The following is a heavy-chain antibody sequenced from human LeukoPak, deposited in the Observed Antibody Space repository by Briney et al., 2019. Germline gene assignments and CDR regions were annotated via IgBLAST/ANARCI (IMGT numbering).Heavy chain of an antibody. Sequence: GGSLRLSCAASGFTFSSYGMHWVRQAPGKGLEWVAVIWYDGSNKYYADSVKGRFTISRDNAKNTLALQMNSLRDEDTAVYYCARDTMLGMGNPWGQGTLVTVSS. V-gene: IGHV3-33*01. CDR3: ARDTMLGMGNP. CDR1: GFTFSSYG. J-gene: IGHJ5*02. CDR2: IWYDGSNK. D-gene: IGHD3-10*02.